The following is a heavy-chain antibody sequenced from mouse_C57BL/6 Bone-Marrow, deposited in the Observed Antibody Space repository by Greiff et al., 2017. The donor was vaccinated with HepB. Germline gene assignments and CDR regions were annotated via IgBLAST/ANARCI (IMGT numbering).Heavy chain of an antibody. Sequence: QVQLKESGAELVKPGASVKLSCKASGYTFTEYTIHWVKQRSGQGLEWIGWFYPGSGSIKYNEKFKDKATLTADKSSSTVYMELSRLTSEDSAVYLCARHDLMTTVVAAYYFDYWGQGTTLTVSS. CDR3: ARHDLMTTVVAAYYFDY. J-gene: IGHJ2*01. D-gene: IGHD1-1*01. V-gene: IGHV1-62-2*01. CDR2: FYPGSGSI. CDR1: GYTFTEYT.